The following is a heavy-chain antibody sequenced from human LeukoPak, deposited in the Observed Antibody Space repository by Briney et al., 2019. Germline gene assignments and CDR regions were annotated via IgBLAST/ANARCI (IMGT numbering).Heavy chain of an antibody. Sequence: PSETLSLTCAVYGGSFSGYYWNWIRQPPGKGLEWIGEINHSGSTNYNPSHKSRVTISVDTSKNQFSLKLSSVTAADTAVYYCAAAPLYYYGSGSEIFDYWGQGTLVTVSS. CDR2: INHSGST. CDR1: GGSFSGYY. D-gene: IGHD3-10*01. V-gene: IGHV4-34*01. CDR3: AAAPLYYYGSGSEIFDY. J-gene: IGHJ4*02.